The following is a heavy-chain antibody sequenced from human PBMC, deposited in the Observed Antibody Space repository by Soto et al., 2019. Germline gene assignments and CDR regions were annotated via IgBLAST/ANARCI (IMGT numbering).Heavy chain of an antibody. CDR3: SSRENTTGS. Sequence: GRSLRLSCAASGFTFSGSDMHWVRQASGKGLEWVGRIRSKANSYATAYAASVKGRFTISRDDSKNTAYLQMSSLKTEDTAVYYCSSRENTTGSWGEGTLVTVSS. J-gene: IGHJ5*02. CDR2: IRSKANSYAT. D-gene: IGHD1-1*01. V-gene: IGHV3-73*01. CDR1: GFTFSGSD.